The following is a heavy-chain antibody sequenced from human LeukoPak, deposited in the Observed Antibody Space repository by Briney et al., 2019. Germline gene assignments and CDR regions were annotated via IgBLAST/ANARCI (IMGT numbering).Heavy chain of an antibody. CDR2: ISGHTGNT. D-gene: IGHD4-23*01. Sequence: SVKRWCKTSGYTFSTYGVTWVRQAPGQGFQWMGWISGHTGNTKYAENFQGRISLTTDTSATTAYMELRSLTSDDTAVYYCARDLSSGGWSVEFDHWGQGSVVSVAS. CDR3: ARDLSSGGWSVEFDH. V-gene: IGHV1-18*01. J-gene: IGHJ4*02. CDR1: GYTFSTYG.